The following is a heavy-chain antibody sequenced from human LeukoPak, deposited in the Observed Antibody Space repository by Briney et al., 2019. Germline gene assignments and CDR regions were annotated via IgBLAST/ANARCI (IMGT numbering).Heavy chain of an antibody. D-gene: IGHD6-19*01. Sequence: SKTLSLTCTVSGGSISSYYWSWIWQPPGKGLELIGFIYYSGSTSYNPSLKSRVTISVDTSKSQFSLKLSSVIAADTAVYYCARRAYSSGFDYFDYWGQGTLVTVSS. J-gene: IGHJ4*02. V-gene: IGHV4-59*08. CDR1: GGSISSYY. CDR2: IYYSGST. CDR3: ARRAYSSGFDYFDY.